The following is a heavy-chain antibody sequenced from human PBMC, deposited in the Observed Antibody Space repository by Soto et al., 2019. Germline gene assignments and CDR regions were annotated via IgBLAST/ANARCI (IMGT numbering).Heavy chain of an antibody. D-gene: IGHD6-13*01. CDR1: GGSISSSSYY. V-gene: IGHV4-39*01. CDR3: ANGYSSSWYYYYGMDV. Sequence: NRSETLSLTCTVSGGSISSSSYYWGWIRQPPGKGLEWIGSIYYSGSTYYNPSLKSRVTISVDTSKNQFSLKLSSVTAADTAVYYCANGYSSSWYYYYGMDVWGQGTTVTVSS. CDR2: IYYSGST. J-gene: IGHJ6*02.